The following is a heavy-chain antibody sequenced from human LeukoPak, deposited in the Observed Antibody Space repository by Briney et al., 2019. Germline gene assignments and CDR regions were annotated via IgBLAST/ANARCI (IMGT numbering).Heavy chain of an antibody. CDR2: IYYSGST. D-gene: IGHD2-2*01. CDR1: GGSISSSSYY. V-gene: IGHV4-39*01. CDR3: ANQDCSSTSCYFAWFDP. J-gene: IGHJ5*02. Sequence: SETLSLTCTVSGGSISSSSYYWGWIRQPPGKGLEWIGSIYYSGSTYYNPSLKSRVTISVDTSKNQCSLKLSSVTAADTAVYYCANQDCSSTSCYFAWFDPWGQGTLVTVSS.